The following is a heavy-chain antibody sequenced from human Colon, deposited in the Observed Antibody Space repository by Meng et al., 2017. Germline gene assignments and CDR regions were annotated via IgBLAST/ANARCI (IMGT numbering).Heavy chain of an antibody. CDR3: ARGRGSYSSIDF. V-gene: IGHV4-61*03. CDR2: VYYTGSA. CDR1: GGSVSSPSYY. D-gene: IGHD1-26*01. Sequence: QVQRQGLGPRLGRPSETLSLTCTLSGGSVSSPSYYWSWIRQTPGKGLEWIGYVYYTGSANYNPSLKSRVTISVDTSKNHFSLNLTSVTAADTAVYYCARGRGSYSSIDFWGQGTLVTVSS. J-gene: IGHJ4*02.